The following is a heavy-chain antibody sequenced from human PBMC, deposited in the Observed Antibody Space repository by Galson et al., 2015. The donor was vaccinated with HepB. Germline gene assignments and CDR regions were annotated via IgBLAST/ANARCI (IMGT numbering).Heavy chain of an antibody. V-gene: IGHV3-21*01. Sequence: SLRLSCAASGFTFSSYSMNWVRQAPGKGLEWVSSISSSSSYIYYADSVKGRFTISRDNAKNSLYLQMNSLRAEDTAVYYCARGGGQLWYRLDYWGQGTLVTVSS. D-gene: IGHD5-18*01. CDR2: ISSSSSYI. CDR3: ARGGGQLWYRLDY. J-gene: IGHJ4*02. CDR1: GFTFSSYS.